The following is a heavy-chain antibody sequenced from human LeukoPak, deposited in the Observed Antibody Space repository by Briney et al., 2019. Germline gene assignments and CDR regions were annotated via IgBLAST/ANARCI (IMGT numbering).Heavy chain of an antibody. Sequence: PSETLSLTCTVSGGSIRSNSWSWFRQSPGSGLEWIGYIYHDGRLKHHPSLESRVTISADPSRNQFSPKLTSVTAADTAVYFCARLPSGGASFGWFDYWGQGALVTVSS. V-gene: IGHV4-59*08. CDR2: IYHDGRL. CDR3: ARLPSGGASFGWFDY. J-gene: IGHJ4*02. D-gene: IGHD5-18*01. CDR1: GGSIRSNS.